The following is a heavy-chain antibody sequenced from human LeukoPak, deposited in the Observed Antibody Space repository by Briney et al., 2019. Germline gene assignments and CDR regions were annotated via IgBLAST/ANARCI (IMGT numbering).Heavy chain of an antibody. CDR2: INPSCGST. CDR1: GYTFTSYY. CDR3: AKGSVATVDYYYYGMDV. V-gene: IGHV1-46*03. J-gene: IGHJ6*02. D-gene: IGHD5-12*01. Sequence: GASVKVSCKASGYTFTSYYMHWVRQAPGQGLEWMGIINPSCGSTSYAQKFQGRVNMTRDTCTSTVYMELSSLRSEDTAVYYCAKGSVATVDYYYYGMDVWGQGTTVTVSS.